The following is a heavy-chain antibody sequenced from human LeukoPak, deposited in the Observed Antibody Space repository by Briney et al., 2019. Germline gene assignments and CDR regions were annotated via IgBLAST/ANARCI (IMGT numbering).Heavy chain of an antibody. Sequence: GGSLRLSCAASGSTFSSYDMHWVRQATGKGLEWVSAIGTAGDTYYPGSVKGRFTISRENAKNSLYLQMNSLRAGDTAVYYCARVRYDSSGYYFFDYWGQGTLVTVSS. D-gene: IGHD3-22*01. J-gene: IGHJ4*01. CDR2: IGTAGDT. CDR1: GSTFSSYD. CDR3: ARVRYDSSGYYFFDY. V-gene: IGHV3-13*01.